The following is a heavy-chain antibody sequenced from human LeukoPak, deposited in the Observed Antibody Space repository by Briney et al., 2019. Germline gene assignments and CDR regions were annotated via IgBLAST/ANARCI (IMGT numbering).Heavy chain of an antibody. CDR1: GGSVSSSSHY. J-gene: IGHJ5*02. V-gene: IGHV4-39*01. CDR3: ARHSKGNWFDP. D-gene: IGHD2-2*01. Sequence: SETLSLTCTVSGGSVSSSSHYWGWIRQPPGKGLEWIGSIYYSGDTYYNPSLKSRLTISVDTSKTQFSLKLSSVTAADMAVYYCARHSKGNWFDPWGQGTLVTVSS. CDR2: IYYSGDT.